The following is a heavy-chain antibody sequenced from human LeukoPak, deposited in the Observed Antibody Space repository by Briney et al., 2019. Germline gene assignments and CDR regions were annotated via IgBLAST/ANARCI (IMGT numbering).Heavy chain of an antibody. D-gene: IGHD1-26*01. V-gene: IGHV3-15*01. CDR1: GFTFSNAW. CDR3: TTYSSGSVDY. CDR2: IKSKTDGGTT. Sequence: PVGSLRPSCAPSGFTFSNAWISCVPQAPGKGLEWVGRIKSKTDGGTTDYAAPVKGRFTISRDDSKNTLYLQMNSLKTEDIAVYYCTTYSSGSVDYWGQGTLVTVSS. J-gene: IGHJ4*02.